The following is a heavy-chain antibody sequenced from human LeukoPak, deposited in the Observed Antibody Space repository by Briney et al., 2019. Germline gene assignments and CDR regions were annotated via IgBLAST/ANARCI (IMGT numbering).Heavy chain of an antibody. D-gene: IGHD1-26*01. Sequence: GGSLRLSCAASGFIFSRYWMTWVRQAPGKGLEWVSGINWNGGSTGYANSVKGRFTISRDNAKNSLYLQMNSLRAEDTALYYCARVKWDQDAFDIWGQGTMVTVSS. J-gene: IGHJ3*02. V-gene: IGHV3-20*04. CDR1: GFIFSRYW. CDR3: ARVKWDQDAFDI. CDR2: INWNGGST.